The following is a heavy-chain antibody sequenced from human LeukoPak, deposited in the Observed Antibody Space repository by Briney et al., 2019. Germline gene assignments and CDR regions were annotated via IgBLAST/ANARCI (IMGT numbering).Heavy chain of an antibody. CDR3: AKDRAPGLTRLPNWFDP. Sequence: GGSLRLSCAASGFTFSSYAMHWVRQAPGKGLEWVAVISYDGSNKYYADSVKGRFTISRDNSKNTLYLQMNSLRAEDTAVYYCAKDRAPGLTRLPNWFDPWGQGTLSPSPQ. J-gene: IGHJ5*02. CDR1: GFTFSSYA. D-gene: IGHD2-15*01. V-gene: IGHV3-30*04. CDR2: ISYDGSNK.